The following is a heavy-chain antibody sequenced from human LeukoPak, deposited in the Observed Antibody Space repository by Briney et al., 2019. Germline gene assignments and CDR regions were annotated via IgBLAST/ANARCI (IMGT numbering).Heavy chain of an antibody. J-gene: IGHJ4*02. CDR2: IYYSGST. CDR3: ARHDYYDSSGYSY. V-gene: IGHV4-59*07. CDR1: GGSISSYY. D-gene: IGHD3-22*01. Sequence: PSDTLSLTCTVSGGSISSYYWSWIRQPPGKGLEWIGYIYYSGSTSYNPSLKSRVTISVDTSKNQFSLKLSSVTAADTAVYYCARHDYYDSSGYSYWGQGTLVTVSS.